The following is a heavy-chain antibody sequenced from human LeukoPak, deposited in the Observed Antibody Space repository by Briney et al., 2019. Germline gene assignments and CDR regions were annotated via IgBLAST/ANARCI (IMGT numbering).Heavy chain of an antibody. CDR3: AGSLGYCTSNVCYLKY. CDR1: GYTFTSYG. CDR2: ISAYNGNT. D-gene: IGHD2-8*01. Sequence: ASVEVSCKASGYTFTSYGISWVRQAPGQGLEWMGWISAYNGNTNYAQKLQGRVTMTTDTSTSTAYMELRSLRSDDTAVYYCAGSLGYCTSNVCYLKYWGQGTLVTVSS. J-gene: IGHJ4*02. V-gene: IGHV1-18*01.